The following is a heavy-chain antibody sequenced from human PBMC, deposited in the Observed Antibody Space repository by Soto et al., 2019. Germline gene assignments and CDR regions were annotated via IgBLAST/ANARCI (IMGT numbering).Heavy chain of an antibody. V-gene: IGHV3-11*06. CDR1: GFTFSDFY. D-gene: IGHD2-15*01. CDR2: ISLSSSHI. Sequence: PGGSLRLSCAASGFTFSDFYMSWIRQAPGKGLEWLSYISLSSSHIDYADSVKGRFTISRDNARKAVYLQINSLRAEDTAVYFCARERRSSQGVIPAALWRGNYLYYYGMDVWGQGTTVTVSS. J-gene: IGHJ6*02. CDR3: ARERRSSQGVIPAALWRGNYLYYYGMDV.